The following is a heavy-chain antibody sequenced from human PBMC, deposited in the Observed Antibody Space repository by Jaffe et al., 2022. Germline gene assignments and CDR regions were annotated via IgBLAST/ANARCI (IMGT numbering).Heavy chain of an antibody. J-gene: IGHJ5*02. D-gene: IGHD3-10*01. Sequence: QLQLQESGPGLVKPSETLSLTCTVSGGSISSSSYYWGWIRQPPGKGLEWIGSIYYSGSTYYNPSLKSRVTISVDTSKNQFSLKLSSVTAADTAVYYCARSGLLWFRESLNWFDPWGQGTLVTVSS. CDR1: GGSISSSSYY. CDR3: ARSGLLWFRESLNWFDP. CDR2: IYYSGST. V-gene: IGHV4-39*01.